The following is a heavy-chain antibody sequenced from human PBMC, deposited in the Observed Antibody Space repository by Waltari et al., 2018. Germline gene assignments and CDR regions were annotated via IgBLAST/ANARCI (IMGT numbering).Heavy chain of an antibody. CDR2: IRSKPNTYAT. Sequence: EVQVVESGGGLVQPGGYLKLSCATSGFTFSGSTIHWVRQTSGKGLEWIGRIRSKPNTYATRYTASVEGRFTISRDDSENTAYLQMSSLMTEDTAVYYCTGGAVTGTDFWGQGTLVTVSS. D-gene: IGHD6-13*01. CDR1: GFTFSGST. CDR3: TGGAVTGTDF. V-gene: IGHV3-73*01. J-gene: IGHJ4*02.